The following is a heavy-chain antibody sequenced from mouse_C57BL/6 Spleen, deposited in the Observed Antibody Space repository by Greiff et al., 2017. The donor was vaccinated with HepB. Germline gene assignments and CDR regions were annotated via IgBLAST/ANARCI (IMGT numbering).Heavy chain of an antibody. CDR1: GFTFSDYG. D-gene: IGHD3-2*02. CDR2: ISSGSSTI. V-gene: IGHV5-17*01. Sequence: EVKLVESGGGLVKPGGSLKLPCAASGFTFSDYGMHWVRQAPEKGLEWVAYISSGSSTIYYADTVKGRFTISRDNAKNTLFLQMTSLRSEDTAMYYCARPRTAQGLYFDYWGQGTTLTVSS. CDR3: ARPRTAQGLYFDY. J-gene: IGHJ2*01.